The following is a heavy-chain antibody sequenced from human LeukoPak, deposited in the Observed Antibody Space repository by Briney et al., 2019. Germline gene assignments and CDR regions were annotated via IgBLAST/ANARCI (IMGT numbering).Heavy chain of an antibody. Sequence: GGSLRLSCVASGSTFGLYSMNWVRQAPGKGLEWVAYITSGSTIMNYTDSVKGRFTISRDNAKNSLYLQMNSRRAEDTAVYYCARGRGGPNWGYYFDSWGQGTLVTVSP. V-gene: IGHV3-48*04. D-gene: IGHD7-27*01. CDR2: ITSGSTIM. CDR1: GSTFGLYS. J-gene: IGHJ4*02. CDR3: ARGRGGPNWGYYFDS.